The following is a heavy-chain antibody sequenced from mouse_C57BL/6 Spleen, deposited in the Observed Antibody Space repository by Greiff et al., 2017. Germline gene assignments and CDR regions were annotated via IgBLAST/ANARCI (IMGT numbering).Heavy chain of an antibody. D-gene: IGHD1-1*01. V-gene: IGHV1-15*01. Sequence: QVQLKPSGAELVRPGASVTLSCKASGYSFTDYEMHWVKQTPVHGLDWIGAIDPETGGTAYNQKFKGKAILTADKSSSTAYMELRSLTSEDSAVYYCTRDGSTPFYYWGQRATLTAYS. CDR1: GYSFTDYE. CDR3: TRDGSTPFYY. CDR2: IDPETGGT. J-gene: IGHJ2*01.